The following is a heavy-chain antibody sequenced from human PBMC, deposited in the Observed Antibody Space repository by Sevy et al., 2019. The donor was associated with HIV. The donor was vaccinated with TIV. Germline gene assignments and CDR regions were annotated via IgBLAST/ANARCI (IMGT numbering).Heavy chain of an antibody. CDR1: GFSFRDSA. CDR2: IKSKGDNYAT. CDR3: GSLDLLVTGATVRGGNQKTIDW. Sequence: GGSLRLSCEASGFSFRDSAVHWVRQPFGKGLEWVGRIKSKGDNYATLYSSSVKGRFIISRDDSSNKAYLQMNSLQTEDTAIYDCGSLDLLVTGATVRGGNQKTIDWWGQGSLVTVSS. V-gene: IGHV3-73*01. J-gene: IGHJ4*02. D-gene: IGHD2-15*01.